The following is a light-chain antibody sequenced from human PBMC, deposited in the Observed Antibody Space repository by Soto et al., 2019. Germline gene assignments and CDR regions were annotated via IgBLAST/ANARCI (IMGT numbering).Light chain of an antibody. CDR2: HAS. V-gene: IGKV3-15*01. CDR1: QNVYNN. CDR3: QQYNEWPLT. J-gene: IGKJ4*01. Sequence: ETVMTQSPAALSVSPGERATLSCRASQNVYNNLAWYQQKPGQAPRLLIYHASRRATGIPARFSGSGSGTEFTLTISSLQSEDFAVYYCQQYNEWPLTFGGGTKVEIK.